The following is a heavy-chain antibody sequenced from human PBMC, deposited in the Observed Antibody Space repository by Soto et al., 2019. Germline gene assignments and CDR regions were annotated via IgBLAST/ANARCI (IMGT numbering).Heavy chain of an antibody. J-gene: IGHJ4*02. CDR1: GFTFSSYG. CDR2: ISYDGSNK. D-gene: IGHD3-3*01. CDR3: AKGPAYYDFSSGDWGVGFDY. Sequence: QVQLVESGGGVVQPGRSLRLSCAASGFTFSSYGMHWVRQAPGKGLEWVAVISYDGSNKYYADSVKGRFTISRDNSKNTLYLQMNSLRAEDTAVYYCAKGPAYYDFSSGDWGVGFDYWGQGTLVTVSS. V-gene: IGHV3-30*18.